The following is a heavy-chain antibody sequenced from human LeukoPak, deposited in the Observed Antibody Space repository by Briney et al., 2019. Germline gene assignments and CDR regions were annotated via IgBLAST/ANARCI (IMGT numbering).Heavy chain of an antibody. CDR2: INAGNGNT. Sequence: GASVKVSCKASGYTFTSYAMHWVRQAPGQRLEWMGWINAGNGNTKYSQKFQGRVTITRDTSASTAYMELSSLRSEDTAVYYCARDPGGGAGEDYYGMDVWGQGTTVTVSS. V-gene: IGHV1-3*01. D-gene: IGHD2-21*01. CDR3: ARDPGGGAGEDYYGMDV. CDR1: GYTFTSYA. J-gene: IGHJ6*02.